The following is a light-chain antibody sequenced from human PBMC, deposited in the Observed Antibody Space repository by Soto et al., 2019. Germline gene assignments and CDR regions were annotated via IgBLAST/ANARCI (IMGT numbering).Light chain of an antibody. J-gene: IGLJ2*01. CDR1: SGHITYA. CDR2: LSSDGSH. CDR3: QTWGTGIVV. V-gene: IGLV4-69*01. Sequence: QSVLTQSPSASASLGASIKLTCTLSSGHITYAIAWHQQQPEKGPRYLMKLSSDGSHSKGDGIPDRFSGSSSGAERYLTISSLQSEEEADYYCQTWGTGIVVFGGGTKLTVL.